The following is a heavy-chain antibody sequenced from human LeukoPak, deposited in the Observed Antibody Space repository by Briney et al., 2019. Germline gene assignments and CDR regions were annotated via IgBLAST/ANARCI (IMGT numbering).Heavy chain of an antibody. D-gene: IGHD3-16*01. J-gene: IGHJ6*03. CDR3: AKVGARYYYYYMDV. Sequence: GGSLRLSCAASGFTFSSYAMSWVRQAPGKGLEWVSAISGSGGSTYYADSVKGRFTISRDNSKNTLYLQMNSLRAEDTAVYYCAKVGARYYYYYMDVWGKGTTVTVSS. CDR1: GFTFSSYA. V-gene: IGHV3-23*01. CDR2: ISGSGGST.